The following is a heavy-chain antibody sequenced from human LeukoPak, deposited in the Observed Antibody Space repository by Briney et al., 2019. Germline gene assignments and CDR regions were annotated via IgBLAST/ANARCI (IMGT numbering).Heavy chain of an antibody. CDR3: ARAGTENLNGRYDIDF. Sequence: PETLSLTCTLSGDSITKYFWSWLRPSPGKGLEWIGYISHSGNTNYHTSLKSRVTISQDKSHNQLSLRLSSVTPADTAVYYCARAGTENLNGRYDIDFWGQGILVTVSS. D-gene: IGHD3-3*01. CDR1: GDSITKYF. J-gene: IGHJ4*02. V-gene: IGHV4-59*01. CDR2: ISHSGNT.